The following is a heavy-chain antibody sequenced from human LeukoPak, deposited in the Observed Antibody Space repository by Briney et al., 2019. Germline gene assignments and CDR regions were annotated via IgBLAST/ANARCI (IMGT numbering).Heavy chain of an antibody. V-gene: IGHV4-4*09. D-gene: IGHD4-23*01. CDR3: ARVYGGNSGYYYYYYMDV. J-gene: IGHJ6*03. CDR2: IYTSGST. Sequence: PSETLSLTCTVSGGSISSYYWSWIRQPPGKGLEWIGYIYTSGSTNYNPSLKSRVTISVDTSKNQFSLKLSSVTAADTAVYYCARVYGGNSGYYYYYYMDVWGKGTTVTVSS. CDR1: GGSISSYY.